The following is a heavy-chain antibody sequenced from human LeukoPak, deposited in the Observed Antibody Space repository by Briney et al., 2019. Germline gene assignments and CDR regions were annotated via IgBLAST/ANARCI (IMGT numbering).Heavy chain of an antibody. CDR2: ITWDGGLT. Sequence: GGSLRLSCEASGFTFHNYAMHWVRQSPGKGLEWVSLITWDGGLTYYADFVQGRFTISRDNSKNTLYLQMNSLRAEDTAVYYCAKGGWIYSYGSHFDYWGQGTLVTVSS. J-gene: IGHJ4*02. D-gene: IGHD5-18*01. CDR3: AKGGWIYSYGSHFDY. V-gene: IGHV3-43D*03. CDR1: GFTFHNYA.